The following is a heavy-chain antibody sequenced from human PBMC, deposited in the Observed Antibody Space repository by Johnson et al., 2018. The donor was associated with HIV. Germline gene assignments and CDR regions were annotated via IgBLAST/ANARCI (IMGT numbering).Heavy chain of an antibody. CDR2: IYSGGST. CDR1: GFTFDDHD. D-gene: IGHD1-7*01. J-gene: IGHJ3*02. V-gene: IGHV3-66*01. Sequence: VQLVESGGGVVQPGGSLRLSCAASGFTFDDHDMSWVRQGPGKGLEWVSVIYSGGSTYYADSVKGRFTISRDNSKNTLYLQMNSLRAEDTAVYYCARDRAWNYEGAFDIWGQGTMVTVSS. CDR3: ARDRAWNYEGAFDI.